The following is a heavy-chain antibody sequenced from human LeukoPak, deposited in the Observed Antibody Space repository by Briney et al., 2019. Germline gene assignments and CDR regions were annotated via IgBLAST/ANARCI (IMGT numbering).Heavy chain of an antibody. Sequence: GGSLRLSCAASGFTFSSYAMSWVRQAPGKGLEWVSDISGSGGSTYYADSVKGRFTISRDNSKNTLYLQMNSLRAEDTAVYYCAKDLGLRLGELSSYPAYWGQGTLVTVSS. CDR2: ISGSGGST. CDR3: AKDLGLRLGELSSYPAY. D-gene: IGHD3-16*02. V-gene: IGHV3-23*01. CDR1: GFTFSSYA. J-gene: IGHJ4*02.